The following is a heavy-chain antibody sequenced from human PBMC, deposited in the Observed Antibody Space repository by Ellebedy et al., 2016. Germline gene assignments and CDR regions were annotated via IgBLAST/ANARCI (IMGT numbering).Heavy chain of an antibody. J-gene: IGHJ5*02. D-gene: IGHD2-15*01. CDR1: GFTFSSYA. CDR3: ARGVGSGWFDP. Sequence: GGSLRLSCAASGFTFSSYAMHWVRQAPGKGLEWVALISYDGSNKYYADSVKGRFTISRDNSKNTLYLQMNSLRAEDTAVYYCARGVGSGWFDPWGQGTLVTVSS. V-gene: IGHV3-30*14. CDR2: ISYDGSNK.